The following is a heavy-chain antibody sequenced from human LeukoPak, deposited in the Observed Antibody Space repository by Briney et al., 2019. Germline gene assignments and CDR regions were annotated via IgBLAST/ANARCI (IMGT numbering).Heavy chain of an antibody. CDR2: INPSGGST. CDR3: ARTGAAYYDSWSGYFVWFDP. J-gene: IGHJ5*02. V-gene: IGHV1-46*01. CDR1: GYTFTSYY. D-gene: IGHD3-3*01. Sequence: ASVKVSCKASGYTFTSYYMHWVRQAPGQGLEWMGIINPSGGSTSYAQKFQGRVTMTRDTSTSTVYMELSSLRSEDTAVYYCARTGAAYYDSWSGYFVWFDPWGQGTLVTVSS.